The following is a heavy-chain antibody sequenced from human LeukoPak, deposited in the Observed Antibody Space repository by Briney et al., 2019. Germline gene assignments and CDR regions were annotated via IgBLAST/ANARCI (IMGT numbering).Heavy chain of an antibody. Sequence: ASLKVSCKASGYTFVNYYIHWVRQAPGQGLEWMGIINHSGGSTSCAQKFQGRVTVTRDTSTSTVYMELSSLRSEDTAVYYCARDPNYADLDYWGQGTLVTVSS. D-gene: IGHD1-7*01. CDR2: INHSGGST. J-gene: IGHJ4*02. CDR3: ARDPNYADLDY. V-gene: IGHV1-46*01. CDR1: GYTFVNYY.